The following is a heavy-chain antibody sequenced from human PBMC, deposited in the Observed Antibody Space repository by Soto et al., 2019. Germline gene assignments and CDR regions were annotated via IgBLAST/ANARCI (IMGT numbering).Heavy chain of an antibody. Sequence: PGGSLRLSCAASGFTFSSYAMSWVRQAPGKGLEWVSAISGSGGSTYYADSVKGRFTISRDNSKNTLYLQMNSLRAEDTAVYYCARPPWVDFWSGQLDYYYMDVWGKGATVTVSS. CDR2: ISGSGGST. J-gene: IGHJ6*03. CDR3: ARPPWVDFWSGQLDYYYMDV. V-gene: IGHV3-23*01. D-gene: IGHD3-3*01. CDR1: GFTFSSYA.